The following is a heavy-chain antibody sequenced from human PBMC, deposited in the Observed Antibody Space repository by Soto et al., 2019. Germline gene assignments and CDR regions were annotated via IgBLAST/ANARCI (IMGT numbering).Heavy chain of an antibody. CDR1: GFTFSSYS. CDR3: AREDYSNFDY. V-gene: IGHV3-21*01. Sequence: GSLRLSCAASGFTFSSYSMNWVRQAPGKGLEWVSSISSSSSYIYSADSVKGRFTISRDNAKNSLFLQMNSLRAEDTAVYYCAREDYSNFDYWGQGTLVTVSS. J-gene: IGHJ4*02. CDR2: ISSSSSYI. D-gene: IGHD4-4*01.